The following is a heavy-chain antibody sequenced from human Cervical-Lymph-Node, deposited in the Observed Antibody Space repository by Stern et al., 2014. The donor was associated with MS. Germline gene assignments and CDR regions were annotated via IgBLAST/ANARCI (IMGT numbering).Heavy chain of an antibody. Sequence: VQLLESGPGLVKPSETLSLTCTVSGDSITRTSSFWGWVRQPPGKGLQWIGSISHSGSTSYNPSLKSRVTISVDTSRNQFSLDLTSVNAADTALYYCSRGTTVAATSSWGRGTLVTVSS. V-gene: IGHV4-39*01. J-gene: IGHJ5*02. CDR2: ISHSGST. CDR1: GDSITRTSSF. CDR3: SRGTTVAATSS. D-gene: IGHD6-19*01.